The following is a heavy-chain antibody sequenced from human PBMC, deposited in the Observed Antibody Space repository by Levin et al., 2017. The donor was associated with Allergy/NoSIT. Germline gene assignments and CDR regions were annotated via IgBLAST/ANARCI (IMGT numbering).Heavy chain of an antibody. D-gene: IGHD1-26*01. J-gene: IGHJ3*01. Sequence: GGSLRLSCAASGFSFSSYTMTWVRQAPGKGLDWVSTMRFTGDTTYYADSVKGRFTISRDTSKDTLFLPLNSLIVEDTAFYYCGKGLSSGSPYRAFDLWGQGTLVTVSS. CDR2: MRFTGDTT. V-gene: IGHV3-23*01. CDR3: GKGLSSGSPYRAFDL. CDR1: GFSFSSYT.